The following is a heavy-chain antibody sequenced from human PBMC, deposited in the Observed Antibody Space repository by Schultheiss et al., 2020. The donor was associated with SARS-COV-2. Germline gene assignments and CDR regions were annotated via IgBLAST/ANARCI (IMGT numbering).Heavy chain of an antibody. J-gene: IGHJ4*02. Sequence: GESLKISCAASGFTVSSNYMSWVRQAPGKGLEWVSVIYSGGSTYYADSVKGRFTISRHNSKNTLYLQMNSLRAEDTAVYYCARVGYCSSTSCSYFDYWGQGTLVTVSS. V-gene: IGHV3-53*04. CDR3: ARVGYCSSTSCSYFDY. CDR2: IYSGGST. D-gene: IGHD2-2*01. CDR1: GFTVSSNY.